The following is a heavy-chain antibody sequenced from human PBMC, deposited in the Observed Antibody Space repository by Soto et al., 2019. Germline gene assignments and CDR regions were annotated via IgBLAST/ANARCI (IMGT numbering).Heavy chain of an antibody. D-gene: IGHD2-15*01. CDR3: ARARYCSGGSCYSHYMDV. CDR1: GGSFSGYY. J-gene: IGHJ6*03. V-gene: IGHV4-34*01. Sequence: SETLSLTCAVYGGSFSGYYWSWIRQPPGKGLEWIGEINHSGSTNYNPSLKSRVTISVDTSKNQFSLKLSSVTAADTAVYYCARARYCSGGSCYSHYMDVWGKGTTVTVSS. CDR2: INHSGST.